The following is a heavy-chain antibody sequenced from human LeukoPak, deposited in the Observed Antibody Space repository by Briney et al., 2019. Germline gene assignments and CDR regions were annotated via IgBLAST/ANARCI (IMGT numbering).Heavy chain of an antibody. Sequence: ASVKVSCKVSGYTLTELSMHWVRQAPGKGLEWMGGFDPEDGETIYAQKFQGRVTMTEDTSTDTAYMELSSLRSEDTAVYYCATGVSSGDAFDIWAKGQWSPSLQ. J-gene: IGHJ3*02. CDR3: ATGVSSGDAFDI. CDR1: GYTLTELS. V-gene: IGHV1-24*01. D-gene: IGHD6-25*01. CDR2: FDPEDGET.